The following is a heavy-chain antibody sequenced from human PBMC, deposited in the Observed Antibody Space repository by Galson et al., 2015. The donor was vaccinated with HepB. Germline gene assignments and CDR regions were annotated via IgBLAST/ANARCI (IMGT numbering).Heavy chain of an antibody. CDR1: GFTFDDYA. J-gene: IGHJ4*02. CDR3: AKELGDTAMGALDY. V-gene: IGHV3-9*01. Sequence: SLRLSCAASGFTFDDYAMHWVRQAPGKGLEWVSGISWNSGSIGYADSVKGRFTISRDNAKNSLYLQMNSLRAEDTALYYCAKELGDTAMGALDYWGQGTLVTVSS. CDR2: ISWNSGSI. D-gene: IGHD5-18*01.